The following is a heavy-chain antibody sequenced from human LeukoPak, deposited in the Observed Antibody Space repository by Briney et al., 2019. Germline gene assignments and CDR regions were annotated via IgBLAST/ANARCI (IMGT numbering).Heavy chain of an antibody. CDR2: IYYSGST. V-gene: IGHV4-30-4*08. CDR3: ARVVNYYDSSGDTFDY. D-gene: IGHD3-22*01. J-gene: IGHJ4*02. Sequence: KPSETLSLTCTVSGGSISSGDYYWSWIRQPPGKGLEWIGYIYYSGSTYYNPSLKSRVTISVDTSKNQFSLKLSSVTAADTAVYYCARVVNYYDSSGDTFDYWGQGTLVTVSS. CDR1: GGSISSGDYY.